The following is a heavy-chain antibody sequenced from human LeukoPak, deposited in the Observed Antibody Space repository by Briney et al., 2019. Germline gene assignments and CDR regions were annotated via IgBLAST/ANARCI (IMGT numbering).Heavy chain of an antibody. CDR1: GFTFSSYA. CDR3: AKSLHIAVAGTFDY. D-gene: IGHD6-19*01. J-gene: IGHJ4*02. CDR2: ISGSGGST. Sequence: GGSLRLSCAASGFTFSSYAMSWVRQAPGKGLEWFSAISGSGGSTYYADSVKGRFTISRDNSKNTLYLQMNSLRAEDTAVYYCAKSLHIAVAGTFDYWGQGTLVTVSS. V-gene: IGHV3-23*01.